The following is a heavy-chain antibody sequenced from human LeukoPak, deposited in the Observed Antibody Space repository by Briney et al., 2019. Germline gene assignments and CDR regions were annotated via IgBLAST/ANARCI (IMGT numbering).Heavy chain of an antibody. D-gene: IGHD6-19*01. CDR3: AKNLGSGWYFPFDY. CDR1: GFTFDDYG. CDR2: INWNGGST. Sequence: GGSLRLSCAASGFTFDDYGMSWVRQAPGEGLEWVSGINWNGGSTGYADSVKGRFTISRDNAKNSLYLQMDSLSAEDTAFYYCAKNLGSGWYFPFDYWGQGTLVTVSS. V-gene: IGHV3-20*04. J-gene: IGHJ4*02.